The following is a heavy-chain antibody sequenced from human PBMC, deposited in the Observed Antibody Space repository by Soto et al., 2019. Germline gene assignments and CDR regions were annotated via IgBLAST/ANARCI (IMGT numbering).Heavy chain of an antibody. CDR3: AKDLCSSWYPQY. D-gene: IGHD6-13*01. J-gene: IGHJ4*02. Sequence: EVQLLESGGGLVQPGGSLRLSCAASGFTFSSYAMTWVRRAPGKGLEWVSAISGSGNTTYYADSVKGRFTISRDSSKNTLYLQMNSLRAEDPAVYFCAKDLCSSWYPQYWGQGTLVTVSS. CDR2: ISGSGNTT. CDR1: GFTFSSYA. V-gene: IGHV3-23*01.